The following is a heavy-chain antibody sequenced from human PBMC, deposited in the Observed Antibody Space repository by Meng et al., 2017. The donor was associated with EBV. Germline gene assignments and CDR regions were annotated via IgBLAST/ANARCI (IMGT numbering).Heavy chain of an antibody. V-gene: IGHV2-5*02. J-gene: IGHJ4*02. Sequence: HIPLNESGPTLVKPTQTLTLTCTFSGFSLSTRGVGVGWIRQPPGKALEWLALIYWDDDKRYSPSLKSRLTITKDTSKNQVVLTMTNMDPVDAATYYCAHIIAARPFDYWGQGTLVTVSS. D-gene: IGHD6-6*01. CDR1: GFSLSTRGVG. CDR2: IYWDDDK. CDR3: AHIIAARPFDY.